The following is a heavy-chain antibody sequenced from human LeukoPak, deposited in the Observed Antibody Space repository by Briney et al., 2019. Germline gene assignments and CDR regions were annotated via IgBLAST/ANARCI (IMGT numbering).Heavy chain of an antibody. CDR3: ARGGYGSGWDYMDV. D-gene: IGHD3-10*01. CDR2: IYYSGST. Sequence: SETLSLTCTVSGGSISSYYWSWIRQPPGKGLEWIGYIYYSGSTNYNPSLKSRVTISVDTSKNQFSLNLSSVTAADTAVYFCARGGYGSGWDYMDVWGKGTTVPVSS. CDR1: GGSISSYY. J-gene: IGHJ6*03. V-gene: IGHV4-59*12.